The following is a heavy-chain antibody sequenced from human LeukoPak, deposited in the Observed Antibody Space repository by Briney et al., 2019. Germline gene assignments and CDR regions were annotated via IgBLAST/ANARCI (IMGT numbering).Heavy chain of an antibody. CDR1: GYTFTSYY. CDR2: IKPSGGST. Sequence: ASVKVSCKASGYTFTSYYMHWVRQAPGHGLEWMGIIKPSGGSTSYAQKFQGRVTMTRDTSTNTVYMELSSLRSEDTAVYYCARENNVDKTMAYSFDYWGQGTLVTVSS. CDR3: ARENNVDKTMAYSFDY. D-gene: IGHD5-18*01. V-gene: IGHV1-46*01. J-gene: IGHJ4*02.